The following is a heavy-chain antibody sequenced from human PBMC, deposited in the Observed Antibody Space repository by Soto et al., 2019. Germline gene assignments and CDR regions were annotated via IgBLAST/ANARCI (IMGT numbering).Heavy chain of an antibody. V-gene: IGHV4-30-4*01. Sequence: SETLSLTCSVSGDYIHVGGYYWTWIRQRPGKGLEWMGYIYYTGKTYYNPSLESRLTMSVDRSKNQFSLRLTSVTAADTAVYFCGRDLTSNANCIDPWGQGTPVTVSS. CDR2: IYYTGKT. D-gene: IGHD2-2*01. J-gene: IGHJ5*02. CDR3: GRDLTSNANCIDP. CDR1: GDYIHVGGYY.